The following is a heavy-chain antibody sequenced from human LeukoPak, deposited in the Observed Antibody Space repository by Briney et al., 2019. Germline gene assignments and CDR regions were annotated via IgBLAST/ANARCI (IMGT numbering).Heavy chain of an antibody. D-gene: IGHD1-26*01. CDR2: IYYSGST. CDR1: GGSISSGDYY. J-gene: IGHJ4*02. V-gene: IGHV4-30-4*01. CDR3: ASYTRYGAYFDY. Sequence: SETLSLTCTVSGGSISSGDYYWSWIRQPPGKGLEWIGYIYYSGSTYYNPSLKSRVTMSVDTSKNQFSLKLSSVTAADTAVYYCASYTRYGAYFDYWGQGTLVTVSS.